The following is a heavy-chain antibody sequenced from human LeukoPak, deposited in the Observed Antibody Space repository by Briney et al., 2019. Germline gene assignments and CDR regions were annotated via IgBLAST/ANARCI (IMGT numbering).Heavy chain of an antibody. CDR1: GFTFSSYA. CDR2: ISGSGGST. J-gene: IGHJ4*02. V-gene: IGHV3-23*01. CDR3: ATVPDSSGYYSRPEQQDYFDY. Sequence: PGGSLRLSCAASGFTFSSYAMSWVRQAPGKGLEWVSAISGSGGSTYYADSVKGRFTISRDNSKNTLYLQMNSLRAEDTAVYYCATVPDSSGYYSRPEQQDYFDYWGQGTLVTVSS. D-gene: IGHD3-22*01.